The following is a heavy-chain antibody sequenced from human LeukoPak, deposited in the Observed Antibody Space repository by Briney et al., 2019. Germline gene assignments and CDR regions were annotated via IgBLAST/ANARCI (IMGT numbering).Heavy chain of an antibody. Sequence: GASVKVSCKASGGTFSSYAISWVRQAPGQGLEWMGGIIPIFGTANYAQKFQGRVTITTDESTSTAYMELSSLRSEDTAVYYCARESRYCIGDSCYPNAFDVWGQGTMVTISS. J-gene: IGHJ3*01. CDR1: GGTFSSYA. D-gene: IGHD2-15*01. CDR2: IIPIFGTA. V-gene: IGHV1-69*05. CDR3: ARESRYCIGDSCYPNAFDV.